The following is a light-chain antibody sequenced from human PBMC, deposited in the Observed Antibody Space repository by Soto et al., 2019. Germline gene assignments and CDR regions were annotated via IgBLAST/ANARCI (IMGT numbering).Light chain of an antibody. CDR1: LSVSSY. Sequence: EIVLTQSPATLSLSPGERVTLSCRASLSVSSYLAWFQHKPGQAPRLLIYDASNRATGVPPRFSGSGSGTDFTLTISSLEPEDFAVYYCQQRGSWPDTFGQGTKVEIK. V-gene: IGKV3-11*01. J-gene: IGKJ2*01. CDR2: DAS. CDR3: QQRGSWPDT.